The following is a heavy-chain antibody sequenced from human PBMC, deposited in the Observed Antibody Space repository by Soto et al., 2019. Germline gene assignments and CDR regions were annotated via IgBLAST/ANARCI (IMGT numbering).Heavy chain of an antibody. V-gene: IGHV3-30-3*01. Sequence: GGSLRLSCAASGFIFSSYTMHWVRQAPGKGLEWVGVITYDGINQYYADSVKGRFTISRDNSKNMLFLQMNSLRPDDTAVYYCARAPSGSYPEFDYWGQGTLVTVSS. D-gene: IGHD1-26*01. CDR1: GFIFSSYT. CDR3: ARAPSGSYPEFDY. J-gene: IGHJ4*02. CDR2: ITYDGINQ.